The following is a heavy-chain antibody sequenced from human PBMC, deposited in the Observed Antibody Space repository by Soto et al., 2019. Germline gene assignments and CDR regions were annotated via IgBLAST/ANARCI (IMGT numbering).Heavy chain of an antibody. V-gene: IGHV1-18*01. CDR3: GRDYYYDSSGYHPLSY. J-gene: IGHJ4*02. D-gene: IGHD3-22*01. Sequence: GASVKVSCKGSWYIFSNYGIGWVRQAPGQGLEWMGWISAYNGDTNYAQKLQGRVTMTTDTSTNTAYMELRSLRSDDTAVYYCGRDYYYDSSGYHPLSYWGQGTLVTVSS. CDR2: ISAYNGDT. CDR1: WYIFSNYG.